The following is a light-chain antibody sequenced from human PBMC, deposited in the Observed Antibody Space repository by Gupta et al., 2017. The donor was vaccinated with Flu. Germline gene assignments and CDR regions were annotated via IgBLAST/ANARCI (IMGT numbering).Light chain of an antibody. J-gene: IGKJ4*01. CDR3: QQSDSDPLT. Sequence: DIQMTQSPSSLSASVGDRVTITCRASQSISTYLNWYQQKPGKAPNLLIYAASNLQSGVPPRFSGSDSGTDFTLTISSQQPEDFATYYCQQSDSDPLTFGGGTKVEI. CDR2: AAS. V-gene: IGKV1-39*01. CDR1: QSISTY.